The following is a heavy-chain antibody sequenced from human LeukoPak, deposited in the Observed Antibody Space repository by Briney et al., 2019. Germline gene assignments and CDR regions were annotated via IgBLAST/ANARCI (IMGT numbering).Heavy chain of an antibody. V-gene: IGHV4-59*01. D-gene: IGHD3-10*01. Sequence: PSETLSLTCTVSGGSISSYYWSWIRQPPGKGLEWIGYIYYSGSTNYNPSLKSRVTISVDTSKNQFSLKLSSVTAADTAVYYCARDRGSYSSYYYGMDVWGQGTTVTVSS. CDR1: GGSISSYY. CDR3: ARDRGSYSSYYYGMDV. CDR2: IYYSGST. J-gene: IGHJ6*02.